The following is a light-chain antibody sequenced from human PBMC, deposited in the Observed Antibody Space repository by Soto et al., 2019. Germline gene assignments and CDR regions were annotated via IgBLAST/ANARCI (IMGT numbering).Light chain of an antibody. J-gene: IGKJ1*01. Sequence: DIQMTQSPSTLSASVGDRVTITCRASQSISSWLAWYQQKPGKAPNLLIYDASSLESGVPSRFRGSGSGTEFTLTISSLQPDDFATYYCQQYNSWTFGQGTKVDIK. V-gene: IGKV1-5*01. CDR2: DAS. CDR1: QSISSW. CDR3: QQYNSWT.